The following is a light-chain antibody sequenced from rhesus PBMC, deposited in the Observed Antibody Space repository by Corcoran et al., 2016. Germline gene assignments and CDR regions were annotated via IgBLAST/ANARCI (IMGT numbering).Light chain of an antibody. V-gene: IGKV1S12*01. J-gene: IGKJ2*01. CDR2: AAS. CDR1: QNIYSN. Sequence: DIQMTQSPSALSASVGDRVTISCRASQNIYSNLAWYQQKPGKAPKLLIYAASSLQTGIPSRFSGSGFGTDFTFTISSLKPEDSAVYYCQHYYDNPNSFGQGTKVEIK. CDR3: QHYYDNPNS.